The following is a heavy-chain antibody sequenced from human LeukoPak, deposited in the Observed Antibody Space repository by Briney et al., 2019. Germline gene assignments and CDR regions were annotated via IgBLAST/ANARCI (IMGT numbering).Heavy chain of an antibody. Sequence: SETLSLTCTVSGGSISSGGYYWSWIRQHPGKGLEWIGYIYYSGSTNYNPSLKSRVTISVDTSKNQFSLKLSSVTAADTAVYYCARGRLDSYYYYGMDVWGQGTTVTVSS. CDR3: ARGRLDSYYYYGMDV. D-gene: IGHD1-1*01. CDR1: GGSISSGGYY. V-gene: IGHV4-61*08. CDR2: IYYSGST. J-gene: IGHJ6*02.